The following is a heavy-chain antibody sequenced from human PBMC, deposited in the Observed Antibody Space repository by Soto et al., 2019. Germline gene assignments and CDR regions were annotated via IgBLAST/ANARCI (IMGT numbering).Heavy chain of an antibody. CDR2: ISAYNGNT. V-gene: IGHV1-18*01. CDR1: GYTFTSYG. J-gene: IGHJ4*02. CDR3: ARAQSNIVATNTFDY. D-gene: IGHD5-12*01. Sequence: ASVKVSCKASGYTFTSYGISWVRQAPGQGLEWMGWISAYNGNTNYAQKLQGRVTMTTDTSTSTAYMELRSLRSDDTAVYYCARAQSNIVATNTFDYWGQGTLVTVS.